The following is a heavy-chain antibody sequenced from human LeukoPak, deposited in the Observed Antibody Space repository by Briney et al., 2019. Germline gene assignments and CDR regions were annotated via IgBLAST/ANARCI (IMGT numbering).Heavy chain of an antibody. Sequence: SETLSLTCTVSGGSISNYYWSWIRQPPGKRLEWIGYIYYSGSPNYRPSLKSRVTMSLDTSRNQFSLKLSSVTAADTAVYYCTRTSASTAIDYWGPGTLVTVSS. CDR3: TRTSASTAIDY. V-gene: IGHV4-59*01. CDR2: IYYSGSP. J-gene: IGHJ4*02. D-gene: IGHD4-17*01. CDR1: GGSISNYY.